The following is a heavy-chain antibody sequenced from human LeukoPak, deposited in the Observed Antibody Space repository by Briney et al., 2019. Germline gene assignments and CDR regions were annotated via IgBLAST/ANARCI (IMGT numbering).Heavy chain of an antibody. CDR2: INPNSGGT. D-gene: IGHD4-23*01. Sequence: ASVKVSCKASGYTFTGYYMHWVRQAPGQGLEWMGWINPNSGGTIYAQKFQGRVTMTRDTSISTAYMELSRLRSDDTAVYYCARGRGPNWDGNSMDYWGQGTLVTVSS. CDR3: ARGRGPNWDGNSMDY. CDR1: GYTFTGYY. V-gene: IGHV1-2*02. J-gene: IGHJ4*02.